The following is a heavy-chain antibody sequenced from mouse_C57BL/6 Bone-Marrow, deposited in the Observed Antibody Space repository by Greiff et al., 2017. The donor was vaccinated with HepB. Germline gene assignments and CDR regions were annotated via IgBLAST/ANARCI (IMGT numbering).Heavy chain of an antibody. D-gene: IGHD1-1*01. CDR3: ARHRGYYGREGFAY. CDR1: GFTFSSYG. J-gene: IGHJ3*01. CDR2: ISSGGSYT. Sequence: EVQVVESGGDLVKPGGSLKLSCAASGFTFSSYGMSWVRQTPDKRLEWVATISSGGSYTYYPDSVKGRFTISRDNAKNTLYLQMSSLKSEDTAMYYCARHRGYYGREGFAYWGQGTLVTVSA. V-gene: IGHV5-6*01.